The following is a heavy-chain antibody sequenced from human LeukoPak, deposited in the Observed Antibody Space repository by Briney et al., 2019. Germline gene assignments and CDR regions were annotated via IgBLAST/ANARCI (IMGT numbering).Heavy chain of an antibody. Sequence: PGGSLRLSCAASGFTFSSYAMHWVRQAPGKGLEWVAVISYDGSNKYYADSVKGRFTISRDNSKNTLYLQMNSLRAEDTAVYYCARDRAVVTTFYYYYYGMDVWGQGTTVTVSS. V-gene: IGHV3-30-3*01. CDR3: ARDRAVVTTFYYYYYGMDV. D-gene: IGHD4-23*01. CDR2: ISYDGSNK. CDR1: GFTFSSYA. J-gene: IGHJ6*02.